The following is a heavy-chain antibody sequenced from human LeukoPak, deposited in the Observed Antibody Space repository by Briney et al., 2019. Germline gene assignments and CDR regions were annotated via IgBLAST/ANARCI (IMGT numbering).Heavy chain of an antibody. Sequence: GGSLRLSCAASGFTFSGSAMHWVRQASGKGLEWVGRIRSKANSYATAYAASVKGRFTISRDDSKNTAYLQMNSLKTEDTAVYYCIRREYSSSFRDYWGQGTLVTVSS. CDR2: IRSKANSYAT. CDR3: IRREYSSSFRDY. V-gene: IGHV3-73*01. CDR1: GFTFSGSA. J-gene: IGHJ4*02. D-gene: IGHD6-6*01.